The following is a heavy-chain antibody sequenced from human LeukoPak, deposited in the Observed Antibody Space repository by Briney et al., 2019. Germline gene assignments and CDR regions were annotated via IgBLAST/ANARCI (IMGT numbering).Heavy chain of an antibody. CDR1: GDSITSSNW. D-gene: IGHD1-14*01. J-gene: IGHJ4*02. V-gene: IGHV4-4*02. CDR2: IWHSGST. CDR3: AFYNRGWYLGY. Sequence: SETLSLTCAVSGDSITSSNWWSWVRQPPGKGLEWIGEIWHSGSTNYNPSLRSRVAISVDKSKNQFSLKLSSVTAADTAMYYCAFYNRGWYLGYWGQGTLVTVSS.